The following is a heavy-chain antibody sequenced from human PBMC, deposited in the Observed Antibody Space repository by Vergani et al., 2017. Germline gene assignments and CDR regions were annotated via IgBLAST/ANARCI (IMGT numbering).Heavy chain of an antibody. J-gene: IGHJ4*02. CDR3: ARDHWELGGVGYYFDY. Sequence: QVQLVQSGAEVKKPGSSVKVSCKASGGTFSSYAISWVRQAPGQGLEWMGRIIPIFGTANYAQKFQGRVTITADESTSTAYMGLSSLRSEDTAVYYCARDHWELGGVGYYFDYWGQGTLVTVSS. CDR2: IIPIFGTA. D-gene: IGHD7-27*01. V-gene: IGHV1-69*13. CDR1: GGTFSSYA.